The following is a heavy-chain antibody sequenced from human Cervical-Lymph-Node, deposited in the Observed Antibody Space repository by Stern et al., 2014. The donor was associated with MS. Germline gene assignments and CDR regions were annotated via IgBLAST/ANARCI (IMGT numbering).Heavy chain of an antibody. Sequence: QVQLLESGGGLVKPGGSLRLSCAASGFTFSDYYMSWIRQAPGKGLEWVSYISSSSSYTNYADSVKGRFTISRDNAKNSLYLQMNSLRAEDTAVYYCARGDYGDRYYFDYWGQGTLVTVSS. V-gene: IGHV3-11*06. CDR1: GFTFSDYY. J-gene: IGHJ4*02. CDR2: ISSSSSYT. D-gene: IGHD4-17*01. CDR3: ARGDYGDRYYFDY.